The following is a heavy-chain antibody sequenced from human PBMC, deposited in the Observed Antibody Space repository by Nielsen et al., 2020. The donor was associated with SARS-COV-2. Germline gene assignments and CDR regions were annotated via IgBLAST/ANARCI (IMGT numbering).Heavy chain of an antibody. CDR2: IYFSGST. J-gene: IGHJ5*02. Sequence: WIRQPPGKGLEWIGSIYFSGSTYYNPSLKRRLTISVDTSKNQFSLKVTSLTAADTAVYYCARGFKEYYYDSSGYYTGNWFDPWGQGTLVTVSS. V-gene: IGHV4-30-4*01. CDR3: ARGFKEYYYDSSGYYTGNWFDP. D-gene: IGHD3-22*01.